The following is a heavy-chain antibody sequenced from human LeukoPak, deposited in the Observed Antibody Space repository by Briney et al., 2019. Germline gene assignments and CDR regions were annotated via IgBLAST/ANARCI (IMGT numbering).Heavy chain of an antibody. CDR3: ARDWCSSTSCQYRTGDYYYYGMDV. CDR2: IIPIFGTA. J-gene: IGHJ6*04. D-gene: IGHD2-2*01. Sequence: GSSVKVSCKASGGTFSSYAISWVRQAPGQGLEWMGGIIPIFGTANYAQKFQGRVTITADESTSTAYMELSSLRSEDTAVYYCARDWCSSTSCQYRTGDYYYYGMDVWGKGTTVTVSS. CDR1: GGTFSSYA. V-gene: IGHV1-69*01.